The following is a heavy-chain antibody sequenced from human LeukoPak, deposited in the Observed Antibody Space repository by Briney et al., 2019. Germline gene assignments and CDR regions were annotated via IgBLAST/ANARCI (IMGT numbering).Heavy chain of an antibody. CDR2: IYYSGST. J-gene: IGHJ4*02. CDR3: ARGIPSGSYKYYFDY. V-gene: IGHV4-61*08. D-gene: IGHD1-26*01. CDR1: GGSISSGDYY. Sequence: PSETLSLTCTVSGGSISSGDYYWSWIRQPPGKGLEWIGYIYYSGSTNYNPSLKSRVTISVDTSKNQFSLKLSSVTAADTAVYYCARGIPSGSYKYYFDYWGQGTLVTVSS.